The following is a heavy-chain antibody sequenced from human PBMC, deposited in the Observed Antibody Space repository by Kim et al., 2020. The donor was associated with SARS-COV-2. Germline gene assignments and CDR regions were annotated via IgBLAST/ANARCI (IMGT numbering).Heavy chain of an antibody. J-gene: IGHJ6*02. V-gene: IGHV7-4-1*02. CDR2: INTNTGNP. CDR3: ARAWSSSWYQPLLYNYYYGMDV. D-gene: IGHD6-13*01. Sequence: ASVKVSCKASGYTFTSYAMNWVRQAPGQGLEWMGWINTNTGNPTYAQGFTGRFVFSLDTSVSTAYLQISSLKAEDTAVYYCARAWSSSWYQPLLYNYYYGMDVWGQGTTVTVSS. CDR1: GYTFTSYA.